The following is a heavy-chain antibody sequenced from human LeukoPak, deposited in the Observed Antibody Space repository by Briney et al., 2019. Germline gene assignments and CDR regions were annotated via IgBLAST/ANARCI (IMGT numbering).Heavy chain of an antibody. CDR2: ISAYNGNT. V-gene: IGHV1-18*01. J-gene: IGHJ4*02. Sequence: ASVKVSCKASGYTFTSYGISWVRQAPGQGLEWMGWISAYNGNTNYAQKLQGRVTMTTDTSTSTAYMELRSLRSDDTAVYYCARDAGLYYEFWSGHPDYWGQGTLVTVSS. CDR3: ARDAGLYYEFWSGHPDY. CDR1: GYTFTSYG. D-gene: IGHD3-3*01.